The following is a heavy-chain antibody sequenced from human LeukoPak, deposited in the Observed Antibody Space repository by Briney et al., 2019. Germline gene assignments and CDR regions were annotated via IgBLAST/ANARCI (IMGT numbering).Heavy chain of an antibody. CDR3: AKRGASTSIWLD. D-gene: IGHD3-22*01. CDR2: ITSDSRYR. V-gene: IGHV3-21*01. Sequence: GSLRLSCEASGFSFSTYNMNWVRQAPGKGLEWISSITSDSRYRYYADSVKGRFTISRDNAKNSLYLQMNSLRDEDTAVYYCAKRGASTSIWLDWGQGTLVTVSS. J-gene: IGHJ4*02. CDR1: GFSFSTYN.